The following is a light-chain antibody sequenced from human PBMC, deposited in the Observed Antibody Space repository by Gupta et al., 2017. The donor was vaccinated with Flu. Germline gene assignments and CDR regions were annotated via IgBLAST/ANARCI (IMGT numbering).Light chain of an antibody. Sequence: SITISCSGTSSDVGSFNLVSWYRQHPGKAPKLLIYEVSKRPSGVIDRFFGSQSGNTASLTISGLQAEDEADYYCCSYAGSRPYVFGSGTKVTVL. V-gene: IGLV2-23*02. J-gene: IGLJ1*01. CDR1: SSDVGSFNL. CDR3: CSYAGSRPYV. CDR2: EVS.